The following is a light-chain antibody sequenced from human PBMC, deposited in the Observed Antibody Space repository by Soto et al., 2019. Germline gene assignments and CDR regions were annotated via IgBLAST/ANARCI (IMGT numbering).Light chain of an antibody. J-gene: IGLJ1*01. V-gene: IGLV2-11*01. Sequence: QSALTQPRSASGSPGQSVTISCTGTSSNVGAYNYVSWYQQHPGKAPKLMIHDVTKRPSGVPDRFSGSKSGNTASLTISGLQAADEADYYCCSYAGSYNSVLGAGTKLTVL. CDR1: SSNVGAYNY. CDR2: DVT. CDR3: CSYAGSYNSV.